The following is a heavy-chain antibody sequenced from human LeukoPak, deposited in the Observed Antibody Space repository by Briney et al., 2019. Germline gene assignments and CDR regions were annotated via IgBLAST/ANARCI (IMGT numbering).Heavy chain of an antibody. V-gene: IGHV3-23*01. CDR2: VSGRGYGT. D-gene: IGHD2/OR15-2a*01. J-gene: IGHJ6*01. Sequence: PGVSLRLPCAPPGFTFNNFGMTWVRRSPGRGGEGVSVVSGRGYGTYCADSVGRRFPISRHNPRDTVSPQMNSLSVDHTAPYFCVILVERWGKGTTVIDSS. CDR3: VILVER. CDR1: GFTFNNFG.